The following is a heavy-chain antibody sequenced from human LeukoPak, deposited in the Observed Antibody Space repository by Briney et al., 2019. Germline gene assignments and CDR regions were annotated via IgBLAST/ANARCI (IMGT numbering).Heavy chain of an antibody. CDR1: GGTFSSYA. D-gene: IGHD6-13*01. V-gene: IGHV1-69*13. CDR3: ARDRRQYSSSWYAFDY. Sequence: SVKVSCKASGGTFSSYAISWVRQAPGQGLGWMGGIMPIFGTANYAQKFQGRVTITADESTSTAYMEVRSLRSEDTAVYYCARDRRQYSSSWYAFDYWGQGTLVTVSS. CDR2: IMPIFGTA. J-gene: IGHJ4*02.